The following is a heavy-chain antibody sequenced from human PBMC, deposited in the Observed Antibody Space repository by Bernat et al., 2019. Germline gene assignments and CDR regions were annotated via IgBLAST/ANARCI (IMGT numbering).Heavy chain of an antibody. CDR1: GFTFSNYA. CDR3: ARDTFYCRSTSFFLRLDNDV. D-gene: IGHD2-2*01. Sequence: QVQLVESGGGVVQPGRSLRLSCAASGFTFSNYAIHWVRQAPGKGLEWVAVIVYDGSNKYYADSAKGRFTISRDNSKNTLYLQMNSLRAEDTAVYYCARDTFYCRSTSFFLRLDNDVWGQGTTVNVSS. J-gene: IGHJ6*02. V-gene: IGHV3-30-3*01. CDR2: IVYDGSNK.